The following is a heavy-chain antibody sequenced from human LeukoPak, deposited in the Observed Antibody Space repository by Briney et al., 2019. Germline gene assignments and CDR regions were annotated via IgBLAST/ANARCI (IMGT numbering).Heavy chain of an antibody. CDR2: IIPIFGTA. V-gene: IGHV1-69*05. J-gene: IGHJ4*02. CDR1: GGTFSNYA. Sequence: SVKVSCKASGGTFSNYAISWVRQAPGQGLEWMGGIIPIFGTANYAQKFQGRVTITTDESTSTAYMELSSLRSEDTAVYYCARDFIGEGGAITHAYWGQGTLVNVSS. CDR3: ARDFIGEGGAITHAY. D-gene: IGHD3-16*02.